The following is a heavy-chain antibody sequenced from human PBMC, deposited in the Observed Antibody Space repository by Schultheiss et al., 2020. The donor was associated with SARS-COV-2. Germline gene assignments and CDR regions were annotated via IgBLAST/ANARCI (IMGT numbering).Heavy chain of an antibody. CDR2: IYTSGST. D-gene: IGHD3-22*01. CDR3: ARETAGSSGYYLYYFDY. V-gene: IGHV4-4*07. CDR1: GGSISSYY. J-gene: IGHJ4*02. Sequence: SETLSLTCTVSGGSISSYYWSWIRQPAGKGLEWIGRIYTSGSTNYNPSLKSRVTMSVDTSKNQFSLKLSSVTAADTAVYYCARETAGSSGYYLYYFDYWGQGTLVTVSS.